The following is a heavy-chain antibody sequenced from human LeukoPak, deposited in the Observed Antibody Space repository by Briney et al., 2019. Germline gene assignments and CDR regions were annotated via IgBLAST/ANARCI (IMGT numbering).Heavy chain of an antibody. J-gene: IGHJ4*01. Sequence: SETLSLTCTVSGASIRSHYWNWIRQTAGEGLEWIGRIYNNRSPDYNPSLKRRVTISVDTSKNQLSLKMASVTVADTALYYCVRESVFGSRYYFDYWGHGILVTVSS. CDR3: VRESVFGSRYYFDY. CDR2: IYNNRSP. CDR1: GASIRSHY. D-gene: IGHD3-3*01. V-gene: IGHV4-4*07.